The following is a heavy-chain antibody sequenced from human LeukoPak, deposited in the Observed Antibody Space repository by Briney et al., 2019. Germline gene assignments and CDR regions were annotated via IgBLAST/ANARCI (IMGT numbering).Heavy chain of an antibody. Sequence: GGSLRLSCAASGFTFSSFGMHWVRQAPGKGLEWVAVLSNDGSKSYYADSVKGRFTISRDNSKNTLYLQMNSLRTEDTAVYYCAKAEGYDILTGLDYWGQGTLVTVSS. J-gene: IGHJ4*02. V-gene: IGHV3-30*18. CDR3: AKAEGYDILTGLDY. CDR1: GFTFSSFG. CDR2: LSNDGSKS. D-gene: IGHD3-9*01.